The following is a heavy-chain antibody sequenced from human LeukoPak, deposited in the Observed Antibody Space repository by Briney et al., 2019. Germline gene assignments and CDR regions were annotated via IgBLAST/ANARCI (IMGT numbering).Heavy chain of an antibody. CDR1: GGTFSSYA. V-gene: IGHV1-69*13. CDR2: IIPIFGTA. Sequence: SVKVSCKASGGTFSSYAISWVRQAPGQGLEWMGGIIPIFGTANYAQKFQGRVTITADESTSTAYMGLSSLRSEDTAVYYCARVGGYDPNSNFDYWGQGTLVTVSS. CDR3: ARVGGYDPNSNFDY. J-gene: IGHJ4*02. D-gene: IGHD5-12*01.